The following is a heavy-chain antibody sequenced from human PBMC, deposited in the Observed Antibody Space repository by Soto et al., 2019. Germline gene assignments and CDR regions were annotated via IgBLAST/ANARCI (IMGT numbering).Heavy chain of an antibody. CDR2: INGGNGNT. J-gene: IGHJ4*02. Sequence: GASVKVSCKASGYTFTSYTMHWVRQAPGQRLEWMGWINGGNGNTKYSQKFQGRVTITRDTSASTAYMELGSLRSDDTAVYYCARELQGLYYFDYWGQGTLVTVSS. CDR3: ARELQGLYYFDY. D-gene: IGHD4-4*01. CDR1: GYTFTSYT. V-gene: IGHV1-3*01.